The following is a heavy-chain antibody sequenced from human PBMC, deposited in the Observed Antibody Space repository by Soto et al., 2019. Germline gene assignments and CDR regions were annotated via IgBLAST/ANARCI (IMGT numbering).Heavy chain of an antibody. D-gene: IGHD3-10*01. J-gene: IGHJ6*02. V-gene: IGHV4-59*01. CDR1: GGSINTYY. Sequence: PSETLSLTCTASGGSINTYYWNWIRQSPGKGLEWIGYIYYTGNTKYNPSLESRVTISVDTSKKQFFLKLNSVTPADTAVYYCAGGPYYFGLDVWGQGNTVTVSS. CDR3: AGGPYYFGLDV. CDR2: IYYTGNT.